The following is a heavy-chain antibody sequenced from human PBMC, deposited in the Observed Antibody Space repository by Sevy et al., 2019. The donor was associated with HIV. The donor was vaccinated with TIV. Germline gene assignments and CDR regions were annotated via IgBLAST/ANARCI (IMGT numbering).Heavy chain of an antibody. D-gene: IGHD2-15*01. J-gene: IGHJ6*02. CDR3: ARDQPYIVVVVAVPGYYYGMDV. CDR1: GFTFSSYS. Sequence: GGSLRLSCAASGFTFSSYSMNWVRQAPGKGLEWVSSISSSSYIYYADSVKGRFTISRDNAKNSLYLQMNSLRAEDTAVYYCARDQPYIVVVVAVPGYYYGMDVWGQGTTVTVSS. V-gene: IGHV3-21*01. CDR2: ISSSSYI.